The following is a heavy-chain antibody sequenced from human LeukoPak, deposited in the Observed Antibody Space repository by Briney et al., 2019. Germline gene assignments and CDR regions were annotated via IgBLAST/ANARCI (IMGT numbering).Heavy chain of an antibody. J-gene: IGHJ3*02. CDR1: GFTFSSYS. CDR2: ISSSSSYI. D-gene: IGHD1-26*01. Sequence: KPGGSLRLSCAASGFTFSSYSMNWVRQAPGKGLEWVSSISSSSSYIHSADSVRGRFTISTGNAKNSLFLQMNSLRAEDTAVYYCARDEWGDAFDIWGQGTMVTVFS. CDR3: ARDEWGDAFDI. V-gene: IGHV3-21*01.